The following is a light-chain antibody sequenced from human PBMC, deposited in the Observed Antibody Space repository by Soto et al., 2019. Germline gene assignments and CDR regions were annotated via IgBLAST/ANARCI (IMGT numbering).Light chain of an antibody. Sequence: QSVLSQPGSVCVSPGLSVTICCTGTGSDVGGYNYVSWYQQHPGKAPKFMIYDVSNRPSGVSNRFSGSKSGNTASLTISGLQAEDEADYYCSSYTTSNTRQIVFGTGTKVTVL. CDR1: GSDVGGYNY. CDR3: SSYTTSNTRQIV. J-gene: IGLJ1*01. V-gene: IGLV2-14*01. CDR2: DVS.